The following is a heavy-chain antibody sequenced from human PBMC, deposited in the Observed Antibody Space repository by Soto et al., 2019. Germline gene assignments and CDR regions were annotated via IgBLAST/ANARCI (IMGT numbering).Heavy chain of an antibody. V-gene: IGHV1-69*13. D-gene: IGHD6-6*01. J-gene: IGHJ2*01. CDR3: ARGYPLLSIAARPRYFDL. CDR2: IIPIFGTA. CDR1: GGTFSSYA. Sequence: SVKVSCKASGGTFSSYAISWVRQAPGQGLEWMGGIIPIFGTANYAQKFQGRVTITADESTSTAYMELSSLRSEDTAVYYCARGYPLLSIAARPRYFDLWGRGTLVTVSS.